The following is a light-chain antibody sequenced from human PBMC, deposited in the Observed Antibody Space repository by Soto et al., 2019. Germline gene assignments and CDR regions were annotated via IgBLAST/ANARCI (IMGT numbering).Light chain of an antibody. CDR1: QSVSSSY. V-gene: IGKV3D-20*02. Sequence: EIVLTQSPGTLSLSPGERATLSCRASQSVSSSYLAWYQQKPGQAPRLLIYGASSRATGIPARFSGSGSGTDFTLTISSLEPEDFAVYYCQQRGNWPSLTFGGGTKVDIK. CDR2: GAS. CDR3: QQRGNWPSLT. J-gene: IGKJ4*01.